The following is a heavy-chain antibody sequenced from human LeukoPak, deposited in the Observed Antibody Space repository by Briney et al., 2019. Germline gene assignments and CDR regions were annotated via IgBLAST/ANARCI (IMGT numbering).Heavy chain of an antibody. CDR1: GGSFSGYY. J-gene: IGHJ4*02. Sequence: PETLSLTCAVYGGSFSGYYWSWIRQPPGKGLEWIGEINHSGSTNYNPSLKSRVTISVDTSKNQFSLKLSSVTATDTAVYYCARGRDMITFGGVFAFDYWGQGTLVTVSS. CDR2: INHSGST. V-gene: IGHV4-34*01. D-gene: IGHD3-16*01. CDR3: ARGRDMITFGGVFAFDY.